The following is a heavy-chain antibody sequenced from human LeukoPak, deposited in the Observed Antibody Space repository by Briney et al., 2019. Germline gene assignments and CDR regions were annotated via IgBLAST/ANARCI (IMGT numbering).Heavy chain of an antibody. CDR3: ARGLSGTTVDY. CDR2: IIPILGTA. J-gene: IGHJ4*02. D-gene: IGHD1-1*01. CDR1: GGTFSSYA. Sequence: ASVKVSCKASGGTFSSYAISWVRQAPGQGLEWMGGIIPILGTANYAQKFQGRVTITADESTSTAYMELSSLRSEDTAVYYCARGLSGTTVDYWGQGTLVTVSS. V-gene: IGHV1-69*01.